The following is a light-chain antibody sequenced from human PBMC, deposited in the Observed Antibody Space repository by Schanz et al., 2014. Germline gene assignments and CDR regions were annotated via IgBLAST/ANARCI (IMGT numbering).Light chain of an antibody. CDR1: NSDVGGYDY. CDR2: NVN. CDR3: SSYAGSNGVL. V-gene: IGLV2-11*01. J-gene: IGLJ2*01. Sequence: QSVLTQPRSVSGSPGQSVTISCTGTNSDVGGYDYVSWYQQHPGKAPKLLIYNVNERPSGVPDRFSGSKSGNTASLTISGLQAEDEADYYCSSYAGSNGVLFGGGTKLTVL.